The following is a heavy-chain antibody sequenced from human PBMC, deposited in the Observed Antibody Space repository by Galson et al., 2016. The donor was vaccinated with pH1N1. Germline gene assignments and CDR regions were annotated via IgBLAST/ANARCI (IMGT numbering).Heavy chain of an antibody. CDR1: GFIFSSYG. CDR3: AKDLSGKYYIGY. Sequence: SLRLSCATSGFIFSSYGIHWVRQAPGKGLEWVTYISYDGSNKYYADSVMGRFTISRDDSKNTVYLQMNSLRAEDTAVYHCAKDLSGKYYIGYWGQGTLVTVSS. CDR2: ISYDGSNK. J-gene: IGHJ4*02. V-gene: IGHV3-30*02. D-gene: IGHD1-26*01.